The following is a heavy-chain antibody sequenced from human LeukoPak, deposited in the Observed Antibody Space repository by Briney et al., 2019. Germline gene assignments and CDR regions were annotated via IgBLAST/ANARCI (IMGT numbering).Heavy chain of an antibody. D-gene: IGHD3-16*01. Sequence: PSETLSLTCTVSGGSISSYYWSWIRQPPGKGLEWIGEINHSGSTNYNPSLKSRVTISVDTSKNQFSLKLSSVTAADTAVYYCARRPLRYYDYVWGSSDAFDIWGQGTMVTVSS. CDR3: ARRPLRYYDYVWGSSDAFDI. J-gene: IGHJ3*02. CDR1: GGSISSYY. V-gene: IGHV4-34*01. CDR2: INHSGST.